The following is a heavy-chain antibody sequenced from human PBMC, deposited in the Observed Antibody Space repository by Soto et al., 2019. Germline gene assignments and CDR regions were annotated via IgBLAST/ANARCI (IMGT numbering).Heavy chain of an antibody. CDR1: GFTFSSYD. CDR3: ARDSARDPNYYGMDV. Sequence: HPGGSLRLSCAASGFTFSSYDMHWVRQATGKGLEWVSAIGTAGDTYYPGSVKGRFTISRENAKNSLYLQMNSLRAEDTAVYYCARDSARDPNYYGMDVWGQGTTVTVSS. V-gene: IGHV3-13*01. CDR2: IGTAGDT. J-gene: IGHJ6*02.